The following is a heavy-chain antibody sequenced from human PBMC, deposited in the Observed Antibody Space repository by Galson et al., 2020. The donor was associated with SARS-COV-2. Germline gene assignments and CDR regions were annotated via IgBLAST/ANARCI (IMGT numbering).Heavy chain of an antibody. V-gene: IGHV2-70*11. Sequence: ESGPPLVKPTQTLTLPCTFSGFSLSTSGMCVSWIRQPPGKALEWLARIDWDDDKYYSTSLKTRLTISKDTSKNQVVLTMTNMDPVDTATYYCAWTHYDRLTGSRRTVDYWGQGTLVTVSS. CDR3: AWTHYDRLTGSRRTVDY. CDR2: IDWDDDK. CDR1: GFSLSTSGMC. J-gene: IGHJ4*02. D-gene: IGHD3-9*01.